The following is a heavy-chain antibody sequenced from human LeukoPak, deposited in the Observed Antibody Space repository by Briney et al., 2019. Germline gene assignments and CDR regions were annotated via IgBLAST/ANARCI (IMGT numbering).Heavy chain of an antibody. V-gene: IGHV4-31*03. J-gene: IGHJ4*02. Sequence: SETLSLTCTVSGGSISSGGYYWSWIRQHPGKGLEWIGYIYYSGSTYYNPSLKSRVTISVDTSKNQFSLKLSSVTAAATAVYYCARARIAAAGTCDYFDYWGQRTLVTASP. CDR3: ARARIAAAGTCDYFDY. D-gene: IGHD6-13*01. CDR2: IYYSGST. CDR1: GGSISSGGYY.